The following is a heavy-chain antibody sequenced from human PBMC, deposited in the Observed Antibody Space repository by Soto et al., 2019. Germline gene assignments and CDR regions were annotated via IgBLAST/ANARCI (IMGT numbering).Heavy chain of an antibody. Sequence: SETLSLTCSVSGAYISSYYWSWIRQPPGKGLEWIGYIHYSGSTNYNPSLKSRVTISKDTSKNQFSLRLSSVTAADTAVYYCARTEYLQAFDYWGQGTLVTVSS. J-gene: IGHJ4*02. CDR1: GAYISSYY. CDR3: ARTEYLQAFDY. CDR2: IHYSGST. V-gene: IGHV4-59*12. D-gene: IGHD4-4*01.